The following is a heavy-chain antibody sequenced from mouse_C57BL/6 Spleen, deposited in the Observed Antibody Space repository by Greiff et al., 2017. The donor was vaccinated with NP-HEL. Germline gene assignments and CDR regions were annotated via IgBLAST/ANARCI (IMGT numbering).Heavy chain of an antibody. Sequence: QVQLKESGPELVKPGASVKISCKASGYAFSSSWMNWVKQRPGKGLEWIGRIYPGDGDTNYNGKFKGKATLTADKSSSTAYMQLSSLTSEDSAVYFCARPFITRNYFDYWGQGTTLTVSS. CDR1: GYAFSSSW. CDR2: IYPGDGDT. CDR3: ARPFITRNYFDY. V-gene: IGHV1-82*01. D-gene: IGHD1-1*01. J-gene: IGHJ2*01.